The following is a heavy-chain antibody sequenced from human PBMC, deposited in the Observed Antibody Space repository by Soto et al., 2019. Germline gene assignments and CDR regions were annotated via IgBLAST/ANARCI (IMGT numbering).Heavy chain of an antibody. D-gene: IGHD6-19*01. CDR2: IWYDGSNK. CDR1: GFTFTNYA. Sequence: QVQLVESGGGVVQPGNSLRLSCAASGFTFTNYAIHWVRQAPGKGLDWVAVIWYDGSNKYYADSVKGRFTISRDNSKNTLYLQMNSLRGEDTAVYYCARDRSLRWLVPSGFDYWGQGTLVTVSS. CDR3: ARDRSLRWLVPSGFDY. V-gene: IGHV3-33*01. J-gene: IGHJ4*02.